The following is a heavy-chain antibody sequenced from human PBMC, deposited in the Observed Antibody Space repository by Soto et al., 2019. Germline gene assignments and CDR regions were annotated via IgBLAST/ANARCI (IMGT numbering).Heavy chain of an antibody. D-gene: IGHD4-4*01. CDR3: ARPLWRDDYNWGYFDL. CDR2: ISYDGSNK. J-gene: IGHJ2*01. Sequence: QVQLVESGGGVVQPGRSLRLSCAASGFTFSSYAMHWVRQAPGKGLEWVAVISYDGSNKFYADSVKGRFIMSRDNSKNPLYLQMNRLRAEDTAVYYCARPLWRDDYNWGYFDLWGRGTPVTVSS. CDR1: GFTFSSYA. V-gene: IGHV3-30-3*01.